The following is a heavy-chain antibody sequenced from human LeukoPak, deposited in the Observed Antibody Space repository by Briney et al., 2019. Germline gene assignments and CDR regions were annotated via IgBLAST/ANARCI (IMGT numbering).Heavy chain of an antibody. CDR3: ARRRSSIAPRKGDAFDI. CDR1: GYTFTSYY. CDR2: INPSGGST. V-gene: IGHV1-46*01. D-gene: IGHD6-6*01. J-gene: IGHJ3*02. Sequence: ASVKVSCKASGYTFTSYYMHWVRQAPGEGLAWMEIINPSGGSTSYAQKFQGRVTMTRDMSTSTVYMELSSLRSEDTAVYYCARRRSSIAPRKGDAFDIWGQATMVTVSS.